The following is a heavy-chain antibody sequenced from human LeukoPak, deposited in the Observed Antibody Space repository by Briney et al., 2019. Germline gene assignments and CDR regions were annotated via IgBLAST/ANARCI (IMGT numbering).Heavy chain of an antibody. CDR2: ISPSGDIT. V-gene: IGHV3-21*01. CDR1: GFTFSTYG. CDR3: ARETILAAGKAFDP. D-gene: IGHD6-13*01. J-gene: IGHJ5*02. Sequence: PGGSLRLSCAASGFTFSTYGMNWVRQAPGKGLEWVSGISPSGDITYYADSVKGRFTISRDNAKKSVFLQMNSLRAEDTAVYYCARETILAAGKAFDPWGQGTLVTVSS.